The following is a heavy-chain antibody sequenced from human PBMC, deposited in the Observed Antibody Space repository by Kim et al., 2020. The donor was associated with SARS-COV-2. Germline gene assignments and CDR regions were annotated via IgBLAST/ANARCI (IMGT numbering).Heavy chain of an antibody. J-gene: IGHJ5*02. Sequence: ASVKVSCKTSGYTFTAYYLHWVRQAPGQGLEWMGRINPYGGGTDYAQKFQGRVTMTRDTSTSTAYMELTRLRSDDTAVYYCARDVRTSSSTYPYNWFDPWGQGTLVTVSS. CDR1: GYTFTAYY. D-gene: IGHD2-8*01. CDR2: INPYGGGT. CDR3: ARDVRTSSSTYPYNWFDP. V-gene: IGHV1-2*06.